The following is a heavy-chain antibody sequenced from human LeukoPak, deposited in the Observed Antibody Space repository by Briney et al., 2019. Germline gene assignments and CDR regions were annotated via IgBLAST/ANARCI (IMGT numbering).Heavy chain of an antibody. J-gene: IGHJ3*02. CDR1: GFTFSNAW. CDR3: TTDIYDSSGYQEIGDAFDI. D-gene: IGHD3-22*01. CDR2: IKSKTDGGTT. V-gene: IGHV3-15*01. Sequence: PGGSLRLSCAASGFTFSNAWMSWVRQAPGKGLEWVGRIKSKTDGGTTDYAAPVKGRFTISRDDSKNTLYLQMNSLKTEDTAVYYCTTDIYDSSGYQEIGDAFDIWGQGTMVTVSS.